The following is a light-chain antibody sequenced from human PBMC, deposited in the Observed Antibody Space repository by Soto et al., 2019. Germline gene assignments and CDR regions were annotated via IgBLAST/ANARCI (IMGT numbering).Light chain of an antibody. CDR1: QSVSSY. Sequence: EIVSTKYPATRSLSPGERSTLSCRASQSVSSYLAWYQQKPGQAPRLLIYDASNRATGIPARFSGSGSGTDFTLTISCLEPEDFAVYYCQQRSNWPRTFGQGTRLEIK. J-gene: IGKJ5*01. CDR3: QQRSNWPRT. CDR2: DAS. V-gene: IGKV3-11*01.